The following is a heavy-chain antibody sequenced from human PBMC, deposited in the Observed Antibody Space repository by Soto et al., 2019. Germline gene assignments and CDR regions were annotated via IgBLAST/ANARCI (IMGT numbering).Heavy chain of an antibody. V-gene: IGHV3-23*01. D-gene: IGHD1-26*01. CDR3: STALIGIHGMDV. CDR1: GFTFSDYA. CDR2: ISKDAAST. J-gene: IGHJ6*02. Sequence: EVQLLESGGGLVQPGGSLRLSCAASGFTFSDYAMNWVRQAPGKGLEWVSAISKDAASTYYADSVKGRFTISRDNSTTPLSLPLNSLRAEDTAVSYFSTALIGIHGMDVWGHGTTVTVSS.